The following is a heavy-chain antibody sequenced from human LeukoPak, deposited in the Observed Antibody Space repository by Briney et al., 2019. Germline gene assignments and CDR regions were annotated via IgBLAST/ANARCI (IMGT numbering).Heavy chain of an antibody. CDR3: ARRAGIYSHPYDY. Sequence: PGGSLRLSCAASGFIFSDYYMSWIRQAPGKGLEWVSFIYSDGSTYYADSVRGRFTISRDNSKNTLYLQMNSLRAEDTAVYYCARRAGIYSHPYDYWGQGTLVTVSS. CDR2: IYSDGST. CDR1: GFIFSDYY. J-gene: IGHJ4*02. V-gene: IGHV3-53*01. D-gene: IGHD1-14*01.